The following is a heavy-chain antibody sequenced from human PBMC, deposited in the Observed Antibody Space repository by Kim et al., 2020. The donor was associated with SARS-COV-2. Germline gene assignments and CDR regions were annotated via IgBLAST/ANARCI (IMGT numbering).Heavy chain of an antibody. D-gene: IGHD6-19*01. J-gene: IGHJ2*01. CDR1: GGSVSSGSYY. Sequence: SETLSLTCTVSGGSVSSGSYYWSWIRQPPGKGLEWIGYIYYSGSTNYNPSLRSRVTISVDTSKNQFSLKLSSVTAADTAVYYCARDRVAVRYFDLWGRGTLVTVSS. V-gene: IGHV4-61*01. CDR2: IYYSGST. CDR3: ARDRVAVRYFDL.